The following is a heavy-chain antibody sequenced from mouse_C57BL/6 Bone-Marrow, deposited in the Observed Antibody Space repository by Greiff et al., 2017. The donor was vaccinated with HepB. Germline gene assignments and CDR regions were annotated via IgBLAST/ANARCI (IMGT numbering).Heavy chain of an antibody. D-gene: IGHD2-10*02. V-gene: IGHV1-19*01. CDR2: INPYNGGT. Sequence: VQLQQSGPVLVKPGASVKMSCKASGYTFTDYSMNWVKQSHGKSLEWIGVINPYNGGTSYNQKFKGKATLTVDKSSSTAYMELNSLTSEDSAVYYGARRRYGNYEFAYWGQGTLGTVSA. CDR1: GYTFTDYS. J-gene: IGHJ3*01. CDR3: ARRRYGNYEFAY.